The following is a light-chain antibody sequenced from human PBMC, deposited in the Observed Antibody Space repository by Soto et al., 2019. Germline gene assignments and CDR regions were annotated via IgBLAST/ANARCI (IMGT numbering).Light chain of an antibody. CDR3: KSYTTGSTYV. V-gene: IGLV2-14*01. J-gene: IGLJ1*01. CDR1: SSDVGAYNS. Sequence: QSVLAQPASVSGSPGQSIAISCTGISSDVGAYNSVSWYQQHQGKAPKRIIFDVSNRPSGVSNRFSGSKSGDTASLTISGLQAEDEADYFCKSYTTGSTYVFGTGTKVTVL. CDR2: DVS.